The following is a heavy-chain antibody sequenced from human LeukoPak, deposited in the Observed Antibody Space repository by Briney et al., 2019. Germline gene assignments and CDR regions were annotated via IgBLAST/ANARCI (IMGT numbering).Heavy chain of an antibody. J-gene: IGHJ4*02. D-gene: IGHD3-10*01. CDR3: ARDRRTPLPIWFGELPSEFDY. Sequence: SETLSLTCAVYGGSFSGYYWSWIRQPPGKGLEWIGEINHSGSTNYNPSLKSRVTISVDTSKNQFSLKLSSVTAADTAVYYCARDRRTPLPIWFGELPSEFDYWGQGTLVTVSS. V-gene: IGHV4-34*01. CDR1: GGSFSGYY. CDR2: INHSGST.